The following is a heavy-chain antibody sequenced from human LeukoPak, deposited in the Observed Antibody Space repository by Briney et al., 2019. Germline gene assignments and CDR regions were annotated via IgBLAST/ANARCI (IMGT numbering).Heavy chain of an antibody. CDR3: ARELIYGGTFDD. V-gene: IGHV1-2*02. J-gene: IGHJ4*02. CDR2: INPNSGGT. D-gene: IGHD4-17*01. Sequence: ASVKVSCKASGYTFTGYYMHWVRQAPGQGLEWMGWINPNSGGTNYAQKFQGRVTMTTDTSISTAYMELSRLRADETAVYYCARELIYGGTFDDWGQGTPVTVSS. CDR1: GYTFTGYY.